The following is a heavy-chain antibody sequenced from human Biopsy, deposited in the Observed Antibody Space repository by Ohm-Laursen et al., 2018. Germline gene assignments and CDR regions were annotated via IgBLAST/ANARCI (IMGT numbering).Heavy chain of an antibody. J-gene: IGHJ3*01. CDR2: IYPGGST. Sequence: GTLSLTCNVSGGAINNYYWSWIRQPAGQGLEWIGRIYPGGSTNYNPSLKSRVTMSVDKSKKLLSLRLRSVTAADTAMYYCASVVLGPTNDAFDLWGQGTMVVVSS. CDR3: ASVVLGPTNDAFDL. V-gene: IGHV4-4*07. D-gene: IGHD3-22*01. CDR1: GGAINNYY.